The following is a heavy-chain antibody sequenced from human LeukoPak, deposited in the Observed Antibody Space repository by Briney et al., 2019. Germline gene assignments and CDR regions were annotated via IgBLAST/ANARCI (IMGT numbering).Heavy chain of an antibody. V-gene: IGHV1-46*01. CDR1: GYTFTSYY. Sequence: ASVKVSCKASGYTFTSYYMQWVRQAPGQGLEWMGIINPSGGSTSYAQKFQGRVTMTRDTSTSTVYMELSSLRSEDTAVYYCARDLTNVDTAMVTRGFDYWGQGTLVTVSS. J-gene: IGHJ4*02. CDR3: ARDLTNVDTAMVTRGFDY. D-gene: IGHD5-18*01. CDR2: INPSGGST.